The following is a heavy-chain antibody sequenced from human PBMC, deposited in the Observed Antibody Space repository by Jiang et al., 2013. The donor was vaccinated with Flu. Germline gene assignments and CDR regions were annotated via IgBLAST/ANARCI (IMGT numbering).Heavy chain of an antibody. Sequence: PGLVKPSQTLSLTCTVSGGSISSGSYYWSWIRQPAGKGLEWIGRIYTSGSTNYNPSLKSRVTISVDTSKNQFSLKLSSVTAADTAVYYCARGVTIFGFSKANYYYYYGMDVWGQGTTVTVSS. CDR2: IYTSGST. J-gene: IGHJ6*02. V-gene: IGHV4-61*02. CDR3: ARGVTIFGFSKANYYYYYGMDV. CDR1: GGSISSGSYY. D-gene: IGHD3-3*01.